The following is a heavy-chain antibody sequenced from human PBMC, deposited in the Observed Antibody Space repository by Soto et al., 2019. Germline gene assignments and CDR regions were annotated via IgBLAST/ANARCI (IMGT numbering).Heavy chain of an antibody. CDR1: GGSFSGYY. CDR2: INHSGST. V-gene: IGHV4-34*01. Sequence: SETLSLTCAVYGGSFSGYYWSWIRQPPGKGLEWIGEINHSGSTNYNPSLKSRVTISVDTSKNQFSLRLSSVTAADTAVYYCVLLAYCGGDCYGTGTFDYWGQGTLVTVSS. CDR3: VLLAYCGGDCYGTGTFDY. D-gene: IGHD2-21*02. J-gene: IGHJ4*02.